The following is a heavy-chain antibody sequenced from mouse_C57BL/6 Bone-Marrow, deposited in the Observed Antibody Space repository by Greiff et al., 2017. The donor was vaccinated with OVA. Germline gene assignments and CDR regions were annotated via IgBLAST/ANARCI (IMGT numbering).Heavy chain of an antibody. J-gene: IGHJ3*01. D-gene: IGHD2-3*01. V-gene: IGHV14-4*01. Sequence: VQLQQSGAELVRPGASVKLSCTASGFNIKDDYMHWVKQRPEQGLEWIGWIDPENGDTEYASKFQGKATITADTSSNTAYLQLSSLTSEDTAVYYCTPRWTRFAYWGQGTLVTVSA. CDR3: TPRWTRFAY. CDR2: IDPENGDT. CDR1: GFNIKDDY.